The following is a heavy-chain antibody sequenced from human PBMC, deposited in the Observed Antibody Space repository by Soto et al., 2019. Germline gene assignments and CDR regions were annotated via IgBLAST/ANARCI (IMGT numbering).Heavy chain of an antibody. D-gene: IGHD5-12*01. Sequence: GGSLRLSCAASGFTFSSYDMHWVRQATGKGLEWVSAIGAAGDTYYPGSVKGRFTISIENAQNSLYLQMNSLRAGDTAVYYCARSWLGAFDIWGQGTMVTVSS. CDR1: GFTFSSYD. J-gene: IGHJ3*02. V-gene: IGHV3-13*01. CDR3: ARSWLGAFDI. CDR2: IGAAGDT.